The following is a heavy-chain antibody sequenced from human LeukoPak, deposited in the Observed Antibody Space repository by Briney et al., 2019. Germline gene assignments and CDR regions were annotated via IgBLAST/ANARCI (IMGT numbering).Heavy chain of an antibody. CDR2: IYYSGST. D-gene: IGHD6-13*01. J-gene: IGHJ4*02. CDR3: ARRGYTSSTYYFDY. V-gene: IGHV4-59*08. CDR1: GGSISSYY. Sequence: PSETLSLTCTVSGGSISSYYWSWIRQPPGKGLEWIAYIYYSGSTNYNPSLKSRVTMSADTSKNQFSLKLSSVTAADTAVYYCARRGYTSSTYYFDYWGQGTLVTVSS.